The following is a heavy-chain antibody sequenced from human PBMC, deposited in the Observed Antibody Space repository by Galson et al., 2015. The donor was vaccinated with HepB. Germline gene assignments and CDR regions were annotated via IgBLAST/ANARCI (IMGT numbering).Heavy chain of an antibody. V-gene: IGHV1-18*01. D-gene: IGHD2-2*01. CDR3: ARDSVGVVPAAHRGATGFDP. J-gene: IGHJ5*02. CDR1: GYTFTSYG. Sequence: SVKVSCKASGYTFTSYGISWVRQAPGQGLEWMGWISAYNGNTNYAQKLQGRVTMTTDTSTSTAYMELRSLRSDDTAVYYCARDSVGVVPAAHRGATGFDPWGQGTLVTVSS. CDR2: ISAYNGNT.